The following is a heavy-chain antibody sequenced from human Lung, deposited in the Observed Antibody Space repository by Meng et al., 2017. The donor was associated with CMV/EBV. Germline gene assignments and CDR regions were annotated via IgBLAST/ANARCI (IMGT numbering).Heavy chain of an antibody. D-gene: IGHD5-18*01. CDR3: ARALDTAMVTFDY. Sequence: QVQRQESGPGLVKPSQTLSLTCTVSGGSISSGDYYWSWIRQPPGKGLEWIGYIYYSGSTYYNPSLKSRVTISVDTSKNQFSLKLSSVTAADTAVYYCARALDTAMVTFDYWGQGTLVTVSS. V-gene: IGHV4-30-4*08. J-gene: IGHJ4*02. CDR2: IYYSGST. CDR1: GGSISSGDYY.